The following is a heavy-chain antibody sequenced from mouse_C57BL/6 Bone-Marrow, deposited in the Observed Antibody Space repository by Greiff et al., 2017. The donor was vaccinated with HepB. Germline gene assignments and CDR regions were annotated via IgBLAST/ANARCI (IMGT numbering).Heavy chain of an antibody. Sequence: QVQLQQSGAELVRPGASVKLSCKASGYTFTDYYINWVKQRPGQGLEWIARIYPGSGNTYYNEKFKGKATLTAEKSSSTAYMQLSSLTSEDSAVYFCASGGGGWFAYWGQGTLVTVSA. V-gene: IGHV1-76*01. CDR3: ASGGGGWFAY. CDR2: IYPGSGNT. CDR1: GYTFTDYY. J-gene: IGHJ3*01.